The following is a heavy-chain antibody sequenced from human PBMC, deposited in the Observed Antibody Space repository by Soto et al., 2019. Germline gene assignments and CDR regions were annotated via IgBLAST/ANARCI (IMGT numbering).Heavy chain of an antibody. CDR2: IDPGDSDT. J-gene: IGHJ6*02. D-gene: IGHD1-1*01. CDR1: GYIFSNYL. Sequence: PGESLKISCQGSGYIFSNYLITWVRQMPGKGLEWMGRIDPGDSDTNYSPSFQGHVTMSSDKSINTAFLQWSSLKASDTAIYYCARQLPGKLDVWGQGTKVTASS. CDR3: ARQLPGKLDV. V-gene: IGHV5-10-1*01.